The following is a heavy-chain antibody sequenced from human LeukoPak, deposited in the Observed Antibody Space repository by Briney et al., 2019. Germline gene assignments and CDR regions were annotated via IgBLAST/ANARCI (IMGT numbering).Heavy chain of an antibody. V-gene: IGHV3-48*03. CDR2: ISSSGSTI. CDR3: ARDSSMLRGPLVIYYFDF. D-gene: IGHD3-10*01. J-gene: IGHJ4*02. CDR1: GFTFNNYE. Sequence: GGSLRLSCAASGFTFNNYETHWVRQAPGKGLEWVSYISSSGSTIYYADSVKGRFTISRDNSKNTLYLQMNSLRVEDTAVYYCARDSSMLRGPLVIYYFDFWGQGTLVTVSS.